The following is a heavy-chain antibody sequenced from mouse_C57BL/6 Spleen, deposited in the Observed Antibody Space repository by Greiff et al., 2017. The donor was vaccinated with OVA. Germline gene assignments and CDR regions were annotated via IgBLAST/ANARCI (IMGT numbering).Heavy chain of an antibody. J-gene: IGHJ4*01. Sequence: QVQLQQSGAELVRPGASVTLSCKASGYTFTDYEMHWVKQTPVHVLEWIGAIDPETGGTASNQKFKGKAILTADKSSSTAYMELRSLTSEDSAVYYCTRQLRLPYYYAMDYWGQGTSVTVAS. D-gene: IGHD3-2*02. V-gene: IGHV1-15*01. CDR1: GYTFTDYE. CDR3: TRQLRLPYYYAMDY. CDR2: IDPETGGT.